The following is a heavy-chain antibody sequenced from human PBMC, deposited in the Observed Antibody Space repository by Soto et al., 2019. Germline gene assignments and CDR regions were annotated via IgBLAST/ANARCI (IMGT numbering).Heavy chain of an antibody. J-gene: IGHJ3*02. CDR2: SYYSGST. Sequence: SETLSLTCSVSGDSVSSGSYYWSWIRQPPGKGLEWIGYSYYSGSTNYNPSLKSRVTISVDTSKNQFSLKLSSVTAAATAVYYCARGGDQKDAFDIWGQGTMLTVSS. V-gene: IGHV4-61*01. CDR3: ARGGDQKDAFDI. D-gene: IGHD3-16*01. CDR1: GDSVSSGSYY.